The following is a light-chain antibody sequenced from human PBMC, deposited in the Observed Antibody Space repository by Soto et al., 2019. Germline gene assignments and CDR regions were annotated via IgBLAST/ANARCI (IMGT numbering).Light chain of an antibody. Sequence: DIHMTQSPSXLSAXXGDRXTXTCRASQSISSYLNWYQQKPGKAPKLLIYAASSLQSGVPSRFSGSGSGTDFTLTISSLQPEDFATYYCQQSYSTPQTFGQGTKV. V-gene: IGKV1-39*01. CDR1: QSISSY. CDR3: QQSYSTPQT. J-gene: IGKJ1*01. CDR2: AAS.